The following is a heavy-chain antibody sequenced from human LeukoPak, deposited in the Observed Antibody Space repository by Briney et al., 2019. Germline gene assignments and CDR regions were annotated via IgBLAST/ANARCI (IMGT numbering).Heavy chain of an antibody. CDR3: ARVITDQFDAFDI. D-gene: IGHD1-14*01. J-gene: IGHJ3*02. Sequence: SETLSLTCTVSAAPITSYYWSWIRQPPGKGLEWIGYIYYSGSTNYNPSLKNRVTISLDTSKNQFSLKLSSVTAADTAVYYCARVITDQFDAFDIWGQGTMVTVSS. CDR1: AAPITSYY. V-gene: IGHV4-59*01. CDR2: IYYSGST.